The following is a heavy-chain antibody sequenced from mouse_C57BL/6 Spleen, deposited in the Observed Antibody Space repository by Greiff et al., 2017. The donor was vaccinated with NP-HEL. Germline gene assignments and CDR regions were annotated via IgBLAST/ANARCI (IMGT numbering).Heavy chain of an antibody. V-gene: IGHV14-2*01. Sequence: VHVKQSGAELVKPGASVKLSCTASGFNIKDYYMHWVKQRTEQGLEWIGRIDPEDGETKYAPKFQGKATITADTSSNTAYLQLSSLTSEDTAVYYCALGIITTVVDYWGQGTTLTVSS. CDR1: GFNIKDYY. D-gene: IGHD1-1*01. CDR2: IDPEDGET. CDR3: ALGIITTVVDY. J-gene: IGHJ2*01.